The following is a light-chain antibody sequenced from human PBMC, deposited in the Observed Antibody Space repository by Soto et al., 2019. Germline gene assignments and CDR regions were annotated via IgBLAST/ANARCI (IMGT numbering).Light chain of an antibody. Sequence: VLPQSPDTLSLSPGDRATLSCRASQSVRSTFLAWYQQKPGQAPRLLIYGASNRAAGIPERFSGSASGTEFTLTISRLEPDDSAVYYCQQRANWPLTFGGGTKVEIK. J-gene: IGKJ4*01. CDR2: GAS. CDR1: QSVRSTF. V-gene: IGKV3D-20*02. CDR3: QQRANWPLT.